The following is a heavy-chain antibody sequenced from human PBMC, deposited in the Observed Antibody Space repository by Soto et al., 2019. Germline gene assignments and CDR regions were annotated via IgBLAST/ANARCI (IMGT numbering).Heavy chain of an antibody. J-gene: IGHJ4*02. V-gene: IGHV4-4*02. CDR2: IYHSGST. CDR1: GGSISSSNW. Sequence: SETLSLTCAVSGGSISSSNWWSWVRQPPGKGLEWIGEIYHSGSTNYNPSLKSRVTISVDKSKNQFSLKRSSVTAADTAVYYCARAAMGGSSWPFDYWGQGTLVTVSS. D-gene: IGHD6-13*01. CDR3: ARAAMGGSSWPFDY.